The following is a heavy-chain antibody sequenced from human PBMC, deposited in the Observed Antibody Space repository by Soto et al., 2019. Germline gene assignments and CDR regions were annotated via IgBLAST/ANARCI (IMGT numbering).Heavy chain of an antibody. Sequence: SETLSLTSAVDGGSLGFYFLRLIRPPPGKGLEWIANMYHDGNTHYNPSLKSRVTMSVDTSKNQFSLKLNSVTAADTAVYYCARESYSGYHSYDYWGQGILVTVSS. CDR2: MYHDGNT. V-gene: IGHV4-34*01. CDR3: ARESYSGYHSYDY. CDR1: GGSLGFYF. D-gene: IGHD5-12*01. J-gene: IGHJ4*02.